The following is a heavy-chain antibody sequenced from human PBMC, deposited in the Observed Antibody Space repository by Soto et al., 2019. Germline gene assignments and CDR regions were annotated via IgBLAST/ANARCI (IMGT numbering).Heavy chain of an antibody. J-gene: IGHJ4*02. V-gene: IGHV4-39*01. D-gene: IGHD5-18*01. Sequence: QLQLQESGPGLVKPSETLSLTCTVSGGSISSSSYYWGWIRQPPGKGLEWIGSIYYSESTYYNPSLESRVTISVDTSKNQFSLKLSAVTAADTAVYYCARLGVDTALIHFDYWGQGTLVTVSS. CDR1: GGSISSSSYY. CDR3: ARLGVDTALIHFDY. CDR2: IYYSEST.